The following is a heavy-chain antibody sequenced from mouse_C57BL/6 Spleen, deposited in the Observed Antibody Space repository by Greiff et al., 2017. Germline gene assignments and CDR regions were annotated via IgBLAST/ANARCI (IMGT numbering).Heavy chain of an antibody. J-gene: IGHJ2*01. CDR3: ARSKPHITTVVYFDY. CDR2: INPSTGGT. CDR1: GYSFTGYY. Sequence: VQLQQSGPELVKPGASVKISCKASGYSFTGYYMNWVKQSPEKSLEWIGEINPSTGGTTYNQKFKAKATLTVDKSSSTAYMQLKSLTSEDSAVYYCARSKPHITTVVYFDYWGQGTTLTVSS. V-gene: IGHV1-42*01. D-gene: IGHD1-1*01.